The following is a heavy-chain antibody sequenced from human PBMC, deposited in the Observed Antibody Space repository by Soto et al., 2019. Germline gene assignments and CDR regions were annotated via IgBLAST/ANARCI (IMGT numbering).Heavy chain of an antibody. CDR3: ARQLDSYYYYMDV. CDR1: GGTFSSYT. J-gene: IGHJ6*03. Sequence: ASVKVSCKASGGTFSSYTISWVRQAPGQGLEWMGRIIPILGIANYAQKFQGRVTITADKSTSTAYMELSSLRSEDTAVYYCARQLDSYYYYMDVWGKGTTVTVSS. D-gene: IGHD1-1*01. V-gene: IGHV1-69*02. CDR2: IIPILGIA.